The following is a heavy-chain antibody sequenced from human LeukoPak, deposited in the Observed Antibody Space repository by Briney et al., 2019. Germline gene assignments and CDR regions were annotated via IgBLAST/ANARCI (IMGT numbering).Heavy chain of an antibody. J-gene: IGHJ3*02. V-gene: IGHV3-21*01. D-gene: IGHD3-10*01. Sequence: PGGSLRLSCAASGFTFSSYSMNWVRQAPGKGLEWVSSISSSSSYIYYADSVKGRFTISRDNAKDSLYLQMNSLRAEDTAVYYCARDSSGAFDIRGQGTMVTVSS. CDR3: ARDSSGAFDI. CDR1: GFTFSSYS. CDR2: ISSSSSYI.